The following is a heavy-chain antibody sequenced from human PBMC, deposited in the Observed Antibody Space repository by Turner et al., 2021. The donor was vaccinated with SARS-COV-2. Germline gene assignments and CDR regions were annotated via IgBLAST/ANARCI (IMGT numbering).Heavy chain of an antibody. V-gene: IGHV3-21*01. J-gene: IGHJ3*02. CDR2: ISSSSSYI. CDR3: ARQGDYYDSSGYYPDAFDI. Sequence: EVQLVESGGGLVKPGGSLRLSCAASGVTFSSYTMDWVRQAPGKGLEWVSSISSSSSYIYYADSVKGRFTISRDNAKNSLYLQMNSLRAEDTAVFYCARQGDYYDSSGYYPDAFDIWGQGTMVTVSS. D-gene: IGHD3-22*01. CDR1: GVTFSSYT.